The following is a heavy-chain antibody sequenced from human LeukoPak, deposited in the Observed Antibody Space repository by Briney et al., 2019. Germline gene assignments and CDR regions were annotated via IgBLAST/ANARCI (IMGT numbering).Heavy chain of an antibody. J-gene: IGHJ6*03. D-gene: IGHD3-10*01. CDR3: ARSPRFPFGVVSYYYMDV. CDR2: ISAYNGNT. Sequence: ASVKVSCKASGYTFTSYGISWVRQAPGQGLEWMGWISAYNGNTNYAQKLQGRVTMTTDTSTSTAYMELRSLRSDDTAVYYCARSPRFPFGVVSYYYMDVWGKGTTVTISS. V-gene: IGHV1-18*01. CDR1: GYTFTSYG.